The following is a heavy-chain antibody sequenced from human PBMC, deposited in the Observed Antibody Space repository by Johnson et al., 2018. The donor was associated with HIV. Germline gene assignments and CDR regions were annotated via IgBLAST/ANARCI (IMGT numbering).Heavy chain of an antibody. CDR3: ARAQLLADDAFNN. V-gene: IGHV3-7*01. D-gene: IGHD6-6*01. J-gene: IGHJ3*02. CDR1: GFTFSSYW. Sequence: MLLVESGGGLVQPGGSLRLSCAASGFTFSSYWMSWVHQAPGKGLEWVANIKQDGSEKYYVDSVKGRFTISRDNAKNSLYLQMNSLRVEDTAIYYCARAQLLADDAFNNWGQGTMVTFSS. CDR2: IKQDGSEK.